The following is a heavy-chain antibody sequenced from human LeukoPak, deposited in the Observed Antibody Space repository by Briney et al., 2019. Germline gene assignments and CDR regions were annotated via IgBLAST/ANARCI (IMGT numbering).Heavy chain of an antibody. J-gene: IGHJ6*02. CDR1: GYTFTSYG. D-gene: IGHD2-15*01. V-gene: IGHV1-18*01. CDR2: ISAYHGNT. Sequence: ASVKVSCKASGYTFTSYGISWVRQAPGQGLEWMGWISAYHGNTNYAQKLQGRVTMTTDTSTSTAYMELRSLRSDDTAVYYCARDPGYCSGGSCYALSTGYYYYGMDVWGQGTTVTVSS. CDR3: ARDPGYCSGGSCYALSTGYYYYGMDV.